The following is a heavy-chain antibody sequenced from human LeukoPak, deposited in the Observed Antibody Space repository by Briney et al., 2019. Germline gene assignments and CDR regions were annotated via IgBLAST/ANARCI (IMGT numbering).Heavy chain of an antibody. J-gene: IGHJ6*02. V-gene: IGHV1-18*01. CDR2: ISAYNGNT. CDR3: ARDYCSGGSCYSYDYYGMDV. D-gene: IGHD2-15*01. CDR1: GYTFTSYG. Sequence: ASVKVSCKASGYTFTSYGISWVRQAPGQGLEWMGWISAYNGNTYYAQKLQGRVTMTTDTSTSTAYMELRSLRSDDTAVYYCARDYCSGGSCYSYDYYGMDVWGQGTTVTVSS.